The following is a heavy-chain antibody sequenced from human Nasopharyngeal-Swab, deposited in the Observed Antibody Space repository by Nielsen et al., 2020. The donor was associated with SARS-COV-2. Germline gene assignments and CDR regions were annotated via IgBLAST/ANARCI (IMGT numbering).Heavy chain of an antibody. V-gene: IGHV3-48*03. Sequence: GESLKLSCAASGFPFSSYEMNWVRQAPGKGLEWVSYISSSGSTIYYADSVKGRFTISRDNAKNSLYLQMNSLRAEDTAVYYCARDAYPGYIWGQGTMVTVSS. CDR3: ARDAYPGYI. J-gene: IGHJ3*02. D-gene: IGHD2-2*01. CDR1: GFPFSSYE. CDR2: ISSSGSTI.